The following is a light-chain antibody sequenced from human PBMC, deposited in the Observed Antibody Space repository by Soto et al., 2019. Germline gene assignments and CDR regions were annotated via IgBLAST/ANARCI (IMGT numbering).Light chain of an antibody. CDR3: CSYAVTFYV. CDR2: DVS. CDR1: SSDVGGYNY. J-gene: IGLJ1*01. V-gene: IGLV2-11*01. Sequence: LTQPASVSGSPGQSITISCTGTSSDVGGYNYVSWYQQQSGKAPKLIIHDVSERPSGVPDRFSGSKSGNTASLTISGLQAEDEADYYCCSYAVTFYVFGTGTKVTVL.